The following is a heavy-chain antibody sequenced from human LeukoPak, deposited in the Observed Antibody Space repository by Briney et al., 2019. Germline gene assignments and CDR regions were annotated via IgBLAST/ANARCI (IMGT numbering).Heavy chain of an antibody. CDR3: ARELEYSSRRDDY. V-gene: IGHV3-48*04. CDR1: GFTFSSYS. CDR2: ISSSSSTI. Sequence: GGSLRLSCAASGFTFSSYSMNWVRQAPGKGLEWVSYISSSSSTIYYADSVKGRFTISRDNAKNSLYLQMNSLRAEDTAVYYCARELEYSSRRDDYWGQGTLVTVSS. D-gene: IGHD6-13*01. J-gene: IGHJ4*02.